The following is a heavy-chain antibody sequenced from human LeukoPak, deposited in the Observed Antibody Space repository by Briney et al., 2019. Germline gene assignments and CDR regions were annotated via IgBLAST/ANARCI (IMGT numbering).Heavy chain of an antibody. V-gene: IGHV1-24*01. J-gene: IGHJ6*02. CDR1: GYTLTELS. CDR3: ATHSSSWQYGMDV. D-gene: IGHD6-13*01. CDR2: FDPEDGET. Sequence: ASVKVSCKVSGYTLTELSMHWVRQDPGKGLEWMGGFDPEDGETIYAQKFQGRVAMTEDTSTDTAYMELSSLRSEDTAVYYCATHSSSWQYGMDVWGQGTTITVSS.